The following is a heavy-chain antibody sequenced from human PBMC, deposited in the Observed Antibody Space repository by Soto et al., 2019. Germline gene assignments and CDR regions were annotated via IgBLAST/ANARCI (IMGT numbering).Heavy chain of an antibody. CDR2: LIPSFGTA. V-gene: IGHV1-69*01. CDR3: ARATPTTLYFDY. Sequence: QVQLVQSGAEVKKPGSSVKVSCKASGGTFSSYAISGMRQAPGQGLEWMGGLIPSFGTANYAQKFQGRVTITADESTSTAYMELSSLRSEDTAMYYCARATPTTLYFDYWGQGTLVTVSS. CDR1: GGTFSSYA. J-gene: IGHJ4*02. D-gene: IGHD4-17*01.